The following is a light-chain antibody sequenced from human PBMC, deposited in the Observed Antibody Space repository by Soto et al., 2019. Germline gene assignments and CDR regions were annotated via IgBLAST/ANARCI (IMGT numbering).Light chain of an antibody. CDR2: LEGSGSY. CDR3: ETWDSNTRM. V-gene: IGLV4-60*02. CDR1: SGHSSYI. Sequence: QSVLTQSSSASASLGSSVKLTCTLSSGHSSYIIAWHQQQPGKAPRYLMKLEGSGSYNKGSGVPDRFSGSSSGADRYLTISTIQFEDEADYYCETWDSNTRMFGGGTKLTVL. J-gene: IGLJ3*02.